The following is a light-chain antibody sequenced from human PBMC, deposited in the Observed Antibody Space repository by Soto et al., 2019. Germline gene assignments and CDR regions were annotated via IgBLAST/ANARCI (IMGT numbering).Light chain of an antibody. CDR2: GAS. Sequence: EIVLTQSPGTLSLSPGERATLSCRASQSVSSSYLAWYQQKPGQAPRLLIYGASSRATGNPDRFSGSGSGTDFTLTINKLEPEDFAVYFCQQYGSSRGTFGQGTKVEIK. J-gene: IGKJ1*01. CDR3: QQYGSSRGT. V-gene: IGKV3-20*01. CDR1: QSVSSSY.